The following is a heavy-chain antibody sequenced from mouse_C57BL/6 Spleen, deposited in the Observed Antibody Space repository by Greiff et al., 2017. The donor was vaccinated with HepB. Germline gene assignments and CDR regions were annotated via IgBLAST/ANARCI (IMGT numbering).Heavy chain of an antibody. CDR1: GYSITSGYY. V-gene: IGHV3-6*01. J-gene: IGHJ4*01. D-gene: IGHD1-1*01. CDR3: ARDYGSSYHYYAMDY. CDR2: ISYDGSN. Sequence: VQLQESGPGLVKPSQSLSLTCSVTGYSITSGYYWNWIRQFPGNKLEWMGYISYDGSNNYNPSLKNRISITRDTSKNQFFLKLNSVTTEDTATYYCARDYGSSYHYYAMDYWGQGTSVTVSS.